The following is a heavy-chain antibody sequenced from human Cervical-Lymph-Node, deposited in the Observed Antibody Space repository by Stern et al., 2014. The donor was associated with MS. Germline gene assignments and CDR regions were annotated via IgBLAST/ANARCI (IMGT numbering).Heavy chain of an antibody. D-gene: IGHD5-12*01. J-gene: IGHJ6*02. Sequence: VQLVESEGGVVQPGRSLRLSCAASGFIFSRYGIQWVRQAPGKGLEWVAGISYEGGNKDYGDSVKGRFTISRDNSKNTLYLQMNSLRSEDTAVYYCAKDLRVGGYHFDGMDVWGQGTTVTVSS. CDR2: ISYEGGNK. CDR1: GFIFSRYG. CDR3: AKDLRVGGYHFDGMDV. V-gene: IGHV3-30*18.